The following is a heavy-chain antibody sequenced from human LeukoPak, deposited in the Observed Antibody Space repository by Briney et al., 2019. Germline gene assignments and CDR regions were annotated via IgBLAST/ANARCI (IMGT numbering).Heavy chain of an antibody. D-gene: IGHD3-9*01. CDR3: ARDNYDILTGYPLAFDY. J-gene: IGHJ4*02. Sequence: GASVKVSCKASGYTFTGYYMHWVRQAPGQGLEWMGWINPNSGGTNYAQKFQGRVTMTRDTSISTAYMELSRLRSDDTAVYYCARDNYDILTGYPLAFDYWGQGTLVTVSS. CDR2: INPNSGGT. V-gene: IGHV1-2*02. CDR1: GYTFTGYY.